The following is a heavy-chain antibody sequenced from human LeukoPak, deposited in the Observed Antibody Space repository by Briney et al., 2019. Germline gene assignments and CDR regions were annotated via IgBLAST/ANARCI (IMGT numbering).Heavy chain of an antibody. CDR3: ARDGHGDFWRARRTYYMDV. CDR2: ISSSSSYI. Sequence: GGSLRLSCAASGLTFSSYIIDWVRQAPGKGLEWVSSISSSSSYIYYADSVKGRFTISRDNAKNSLYLQMNSLRAEDTAVYYCARDGHGDFWRARRTYYMDVWGKGTTVTVSS. D-gene: IGHD3-3*01. V-gene: IGHV3-21*01. J-gene: IGHJ6*03. CDR1: GLTFSSYI.